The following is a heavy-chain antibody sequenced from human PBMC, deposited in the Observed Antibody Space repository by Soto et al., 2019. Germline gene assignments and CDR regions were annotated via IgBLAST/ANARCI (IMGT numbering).Heavy chain of an antibody. J-gene: IGHJ5*01. V-gene: IGHV4-31*03. D-gene: IGHD6-6*01. CDR1: GGSISSGVYS. CDR2: IYSSGTT. Sequence: NPSETLSLTCTVSGGSISSGVYSWNWIRQHPGKGLVWIGYIYSSGTTYYNPSLRSRLTISIDTSQNLFSLKLSSVTAADTAVYFCAREEAVRLERRFDSWGQGTLVTVSS. CDR3: AREEAVRLERRFDS.